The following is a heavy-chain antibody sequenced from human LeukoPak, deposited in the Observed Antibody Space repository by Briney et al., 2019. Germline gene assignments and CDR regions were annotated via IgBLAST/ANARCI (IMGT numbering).Heavy chain of an antibody. V-gene: IGHV4-34*01. Sequence: SETLSLTCAVYGGSFSGYYWSWIRQPPGNGLEWIGEINHSGSTNYNPSLKSRVTISVDTSKNQFSLKLSSVTAADTAVYYCARGGRDIVVVPAANDFDYWGQGTLVTVSS. CDR3: ARGGRDIVVVPAANDFDY. D-gene: IGHD2-2*01. CDR2: INHSGST. J-gene: IGHJ4*02. CDR1: GGSFSGYY.